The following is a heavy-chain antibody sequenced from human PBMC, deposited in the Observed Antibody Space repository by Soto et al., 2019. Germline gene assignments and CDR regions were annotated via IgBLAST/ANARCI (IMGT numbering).Heavy chain of an antibody. J-gene: IGHJ4*02. CDR1: GGPISSYY. CDR3: ARGSSGWPPRLDY. D-gene: IGHD6-19*01. CDR2: IYYSGST. V-gene: IGHV4-59*01. Sequence: QVQLQESGPGLVKPSETLSLNCTVSGGPISSYYWSWIRQSPGKGLEWIGYIYYSGSTNYNPSLKGPGTIPVDTSKNQFALGLSSVTAADTAVYYCARGSSGWPPRLDYWCQGTLVTVSS.